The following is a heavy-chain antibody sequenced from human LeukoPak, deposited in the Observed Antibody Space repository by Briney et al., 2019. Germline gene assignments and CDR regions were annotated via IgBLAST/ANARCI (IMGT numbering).Heavy chain of an antibody. Sequence: GGSLRLSCAASGFTFSSYAMHWVRQAPGKGLEWVAVISYDGSNKYCADSVKGRFTISRDNSKNTLYLQMNSLRAEDTAVYYCARDPSSWYYYYMDVWGKGTTVTVSS. CDR1: GFTFSSYA. V-gene: IGHV3-30*04. D-gene: IGHD6-13*01. CDR2: ISYDGSNK. CDR3: ARDPSSWYYYYMDV. J-gene: IGHJ6*03.